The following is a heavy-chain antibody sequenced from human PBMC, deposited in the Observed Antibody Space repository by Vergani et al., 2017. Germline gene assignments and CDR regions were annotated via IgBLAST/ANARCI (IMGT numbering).Heavy chain of an antibody. J-gene: IGHJ4*02. V-gene: IGHV3-30*02. Sequence: QVQLVESGGGVVQPGGSLRLSCAASGFTFSSYGMHWVRQPPGKGLEWVAFIRYDGSNKYYADSVKGRFTISRDNSKNTLYLQMNSLRAEDTAVYYCATTDIVATIFDYWGQGTLVTVSS. CDR2: IRYDGSNK. D-gene: IGHD5-12*01. CDR1: GFTFSSYG. CDR3: ATTDIVATIFDY.